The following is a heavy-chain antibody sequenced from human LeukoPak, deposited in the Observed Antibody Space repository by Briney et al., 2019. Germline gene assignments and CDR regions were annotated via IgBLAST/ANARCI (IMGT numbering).Heavy chain of an antibody. CDR2: LYNSGSGTT. J-gene: IGHJ4*02. CDR1: GGSISGYY. D-gene: IGHD3-22*01. V-gene: IGHV4-59*01. Sequence: KASETLSLTCTVSGGSISGYYCFWIRQSPGKALESIGYLYNSGSGTTNYSPSLKSRVTVSVDTSKNQFSLKLSSVTVADTAVYYCARARAWHDTSGFYFDYWGQGSQVTVAS. CDR3: ARARAWHDTSGFYFDY.